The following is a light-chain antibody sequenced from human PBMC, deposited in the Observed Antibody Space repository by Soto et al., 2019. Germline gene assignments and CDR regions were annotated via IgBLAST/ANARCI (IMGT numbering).Light chain of an antibody. Sequence: QLVLTQPPSVSGAPGQRVTISCTGSSSNIGAGYDVHWYQQLPGTAPKLLIYGNSNRPSGVPDRFPGSKSGTSASLAITGLQAEDEADYYCQSYDSSLSVVVFGGGTKVTVL. CDR1: SSNIGAGYD. V-gene: IGLV1-40*01. J-gene: IGLJ2*01. CDR3: QSYDSSLSVVV. CDR2: GNS.